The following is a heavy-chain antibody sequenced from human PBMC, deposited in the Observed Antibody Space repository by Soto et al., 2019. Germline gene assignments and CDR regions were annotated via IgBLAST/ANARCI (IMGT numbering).Heavy chain of an antibody. D-gene: IGHD5-12*01. Sequence: QVQLVESGGGVVQPGRSLRLSCAASGFTFSSYGMHWVRQAPGKGLEWVAVISYDGSNKYYADSAKGRFTISRDNSKNTLYLQMNSLRAEDTAVYYCAKDGRDGYNLDYWGQGTLVTVSS. V-gene: IGHV3-30*18. J-gene: IGHJ4*02. CDR1: GFTFSSYG. CDR3: AKDGRDGYNLDY. CDR2: ISYDGSNK.